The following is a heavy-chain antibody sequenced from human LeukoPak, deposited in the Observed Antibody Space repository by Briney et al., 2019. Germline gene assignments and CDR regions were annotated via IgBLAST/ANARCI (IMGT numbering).Heavy chain of an antibody. Sequence: GASVKVSCKASGYTFTGYYMHWVRQAPGQGLEWMGWINPNSGGTNYAQEFQGRVTMTRDTSISTAYMELSRLRSDDTAVYYCARVGHSGYDFDYWGQGTLVTVSS. V-gene: IGHV1-2*02. CDR2: INPNSGGT. CDR3: ARVGHSGYDFDY. J-gene: IGHJ4*02. CDR1: GYTFTGYY. D-gene: IGHD3-22*01.